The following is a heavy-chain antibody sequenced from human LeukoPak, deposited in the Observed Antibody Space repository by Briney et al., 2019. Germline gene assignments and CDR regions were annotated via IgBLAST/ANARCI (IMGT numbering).Heavy chain of an antibody. CDR1: GFTFSSYW. Sequence: GGSLRLSCAASGFTFSSYWMHWVRQAPGKGLVWVSRINSDGSSTRYADSVKGRFTVSRDNAKNTLYLQMNSLRAEDTAVYYCARERYSGYDVAFDIWGQGTMVTVSS. V-gene: IGHV3-74*01. CDR3: ARERYSGYDVAFDI. CDR2: INSDGSST. D-gene: IGHD5-12*01. J-gene: IGHJ3*02.